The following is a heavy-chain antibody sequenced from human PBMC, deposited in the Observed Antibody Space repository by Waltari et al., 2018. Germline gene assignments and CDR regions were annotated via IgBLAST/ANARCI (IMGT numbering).Heavy chain of an antibody. CDR2: IHPVCGGT. V-gene: IGHV1-46*01. CDR3: ARAGTTLIWGVAE. D-gene: IGHD3-10*01. J-gene: IGHJ4*02. CDR1: GYTFTDYS. Sequence: QVQLVQSGAEVKRPGASVKVSCKASGYTFTDYSMHWVRQAPGQGVVWMGIIHPVCGGTTYTQRVQARVTMTRDTSTTTVYMELSSLRSEDTAVYYCARAGTTLIWGVAEWGQGTLVTVSS.